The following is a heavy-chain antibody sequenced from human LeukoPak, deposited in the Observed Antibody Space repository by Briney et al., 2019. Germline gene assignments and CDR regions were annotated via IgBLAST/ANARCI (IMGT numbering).Heavy chain of an antibody. D-gene: IGHD3-22*01. V-gene: IGHV1-69*06. Sequence: LGASVKVSCNASGGTFSSYGISWVRQAPGQGLEWMGGIIPFFGTANYAQKFQGRVTITADKSTSTAYMELSSLRSEDTAVYYCASIYYDSSGYSPKWGQGTLVTVSS. CDR1: GGTFSSYG. CDR2: IIPFFGTA. CDR3: ASIYYDSSGYSPK. J-gene: IGHJ4*02.